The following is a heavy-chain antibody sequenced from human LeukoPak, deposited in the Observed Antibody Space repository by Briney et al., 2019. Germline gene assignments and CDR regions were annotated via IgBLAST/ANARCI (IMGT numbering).Heavy chain of an antibody. D-gene: IGHD4-17*01. CDR1: GFARSTGGRG. CDR2: SGWDEGK. CDR3: ARAGDYGVDAFDI. J-gene: IGHJ3*02. Sequence: WGPTLVKPPQTLTLTCTFSGFARSTGGRGVGGMRQPPGKALEWLTRSGWDEGKFYSTSLKTRLTISKDTSKTQVVLTMTNMDPVDTATYYCARAGDYGVDAFDIWGQGTMVTVSS. V-gene: IGHV2-70*04.